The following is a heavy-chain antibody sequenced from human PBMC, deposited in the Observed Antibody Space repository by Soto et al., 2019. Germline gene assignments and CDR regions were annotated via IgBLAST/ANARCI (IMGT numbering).Heavy chain of an antibody. CDR1: GYRFTSYW. V-gene: IGHV5-51*01. CDR2: IFPSDSDT. D-gene: IGHD3-22*01. Sequence: GESLKISCRTSGYRFTSYWIAWVRQMPGKGLEWMGIIFPSDSDTRYSPSFQGQVTISADRSTSTVFLQWASLKASDTAVYFCARKDKSGYFDWFDPWGQGTLVTVSS. CDR3: ARKDKSGYFDWFDP. J-gene: IGHJ5*02.